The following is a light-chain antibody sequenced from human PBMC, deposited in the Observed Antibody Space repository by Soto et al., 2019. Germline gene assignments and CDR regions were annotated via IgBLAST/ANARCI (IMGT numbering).Light chain of an antibody. CDR1: QSVSSNY. CDR3: QQYGSSPRLT. CDR2: GAS. V-gene: IGKV3-20*01. J-gene: IGKJ4*01. Sequence: EIVLTQSPGTLSLSPGERASLSCRASQSVSSNYLAWYQQTPGQAPRLLIYGASSRATGIPDRFSGSGSGTDFTLTISRLEPGDFAMYYCQQYGSSPRLTFGGGTK.